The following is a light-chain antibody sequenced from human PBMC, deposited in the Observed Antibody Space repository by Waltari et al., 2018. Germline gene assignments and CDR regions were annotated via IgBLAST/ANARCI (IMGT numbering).Light chain of an antibody. CDR2: DAS. CDR3: QQRSNWPPIT. V-gene: IGKV3-11*01. CDR1: QRVSSY. J-gene: IGKJ5*01. Sequence: EIVLTQSPATLSLSPGERATLPCRASQRVSSYLAWYQKKPGQAPMLLINDASHSATGIPARFSGSGSGTDFTLTISSLEPEDFAVYYCQQRSNWPPITFGQGTRLEIK.